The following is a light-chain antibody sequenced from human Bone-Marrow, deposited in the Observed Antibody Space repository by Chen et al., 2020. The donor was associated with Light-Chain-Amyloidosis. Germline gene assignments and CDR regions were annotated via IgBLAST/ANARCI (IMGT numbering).Light chain of an antibody. CDR1: RDIDTY. J-gene: IGKJ2*01. CDR2: GAS. Sequence: DIQMTQSPSSLSAFVGDRVTITCRASRDIDTYLNWYQYKPGKIPNLLIYGASSLLSGVPSRFSGSGSGTDFTLTIASLQPEDFATYYCQQSHSIPRTFGQGTKVDI. CDR3: QQSHSIPRT. V-gene: IGKV1-39*01.